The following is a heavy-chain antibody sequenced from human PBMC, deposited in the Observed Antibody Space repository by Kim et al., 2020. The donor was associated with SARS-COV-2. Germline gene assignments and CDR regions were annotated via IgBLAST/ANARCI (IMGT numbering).Heavy chain of an antibody. J-gene: IGHJ4*02. CDR2: IYYSGST. CDR3: ARSYLWFGELLPPSWVSFYFDY. CDR1: GGSISSSSYY. V-gene: IGHV4-39*01. Sequence: SETLSLTCTVSGGSISSSSYYWGWIRQPPGKGLEWIGSIYYSGSTYYNPSLKSRVTISVDTSKNQFSLKLSSVTAADTAVYYSARSYLWFGELLPPSWVSFYFDYWGQGTLVTVSS. D-gene: IGHD3-10*01.